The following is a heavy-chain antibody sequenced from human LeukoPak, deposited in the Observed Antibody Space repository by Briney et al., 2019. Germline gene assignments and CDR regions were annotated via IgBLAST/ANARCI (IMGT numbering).Heavy chain of an antibody. Sequence: PGGSLRLSCAASGFTFSSYGMSWVRQAPGKGLEWVSAISGSGGSTYYADSVKGRFTISRDNSKNTLYLQMNSLRAEDTAVYYCAKGGSGSYSSPSDPWGQGTLVTVSS. V-gene: IGHV3-23*01. J-gene: IGHJ5*02. D-gene: IGHD1-26*01. CDR3: AKGGSGSYSSPSDP. CDR2: ISGSGGST. CDR1: GFTFSSYG.